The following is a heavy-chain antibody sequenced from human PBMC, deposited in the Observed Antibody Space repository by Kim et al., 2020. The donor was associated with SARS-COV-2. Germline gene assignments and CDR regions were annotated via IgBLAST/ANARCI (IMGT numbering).Heavy chain of an antibody. CDR3: ANARGH. CDR2: INTGSNYI. J-gene: IGHJ4*02. CDR1: GITFSSYT. D-gene: IGHD3-10*01. Sequence: GSLRLSCAASGITFSSYTMNWVRQAPGKGLEWVSSINTGSNYIYYADSVKGRFTISRDNAKNSLYLQMNSLRAEDTAVYYCANARGHWGQGTLVTVSS. V-gene: IGHV3-21*01.